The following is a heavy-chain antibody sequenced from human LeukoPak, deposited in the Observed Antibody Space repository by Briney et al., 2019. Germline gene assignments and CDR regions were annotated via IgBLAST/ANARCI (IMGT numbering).Heavy chain of an antibody. D-gene: IGHD2-15*01. CDR3: ARHRVASAYSSFDY. Sequence: SETLSLTCTVSGASISSTGYYWGWIRQSAGKRLEWIGSLFNSGITYYTPSLKRPVSTSLHTSNNHFSLRLTSLTAADTAIYYCARHRVASAYSSFDYWGQGTLVTVSS. CDR2: LFNSGIT. CDR1: GASISSTGYY. J-gene: IGHJ4*02. V-gene: IGHV4-39*01.